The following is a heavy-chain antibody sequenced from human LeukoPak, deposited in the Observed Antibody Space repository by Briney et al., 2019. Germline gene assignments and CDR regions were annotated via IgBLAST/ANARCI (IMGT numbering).Heavy chain of an antibody. CDR3: ASGKATSMAQGY. J-gene: IGHJ4*02. V-gene: IGHV3-53*01. CDR2: IYSGGNT. Sequence: GGSLRLSCAVSGFTVSSNYMSWVRQAPGKGLEWVSVIYSGGNTYYADSVKGRFTISRDVSKNTVYLQLNSLRAEDTAVYYCASGKATSMAQGYWGQGTLVTVSS. CDR1: GFTVSSNY. D-gene: IGHD5-18*01.